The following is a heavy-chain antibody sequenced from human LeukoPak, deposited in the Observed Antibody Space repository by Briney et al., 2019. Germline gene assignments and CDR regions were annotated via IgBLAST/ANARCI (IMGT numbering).Heavy chain of an antibody. CDR1: GFTFSSYG. J-gene: IGHJ6*03. D-gene: IGHD3-10*01. V-gene: IGHV3-30*02. CDR2: IRYDGSNK. CDR3: AKAQGGYYTGGYYMDV. Sequence: GGSLRLSCAASGFTFSSYGMHWVRQAPGKGLEWVAFIRYDGSNKYYADSVKGRFTISRDNSKNTLYLQMNSLRAEDTAVYYCAKAQGGYYTGGYYMDVWGKGTTVTVSS.